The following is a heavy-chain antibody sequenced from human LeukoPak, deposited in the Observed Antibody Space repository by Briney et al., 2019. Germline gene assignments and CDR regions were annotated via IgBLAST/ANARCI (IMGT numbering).Heavy chain of an antibody. CDR2: ISSSGSTI. D-gene: IGHD1-14*01. CDR1: GSTFSSYE. Sequence: GGSLRLSCAASGSTFSSYEMNWVRQAPGKGLEWVSYISSSGSTIYYADSVKGRFTISRDNAKNSLYLQMNSLRAEDTAVYYCARDTGPHLYWGQGTLVTVSS. CDR3: ARDTGPHLY. J-gene: IGHJ4*02. V-gene: IGHV3-48*03.